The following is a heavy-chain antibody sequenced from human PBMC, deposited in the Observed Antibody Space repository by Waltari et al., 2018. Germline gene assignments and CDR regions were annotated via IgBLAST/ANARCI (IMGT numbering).Heavy chain of an antibody. CDR2: ISWDGGST. Sequence: EVQLVDSGGVVVAHGGTLRLCCHAPGLTLDVYSIHWGGQSPGYGREWVTLISWDGGSTYYADSVKGRFNISRDNSKNSLYLQMNSLRAEDTALYYCAKDMGGSGWYYFDYWGQGTLVTVSS. CDR1: GLTLDVYS. CDR3: AKDMGGSGWYYFDY. J-gene: IGHJ4*02. V-gene: IGHV3-43D*03. D-gene: IGHD6-19*01.